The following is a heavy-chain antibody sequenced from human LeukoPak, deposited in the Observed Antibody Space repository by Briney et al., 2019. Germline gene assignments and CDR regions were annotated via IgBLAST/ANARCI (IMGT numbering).Heavy chain of an antibody. CDR1: GGAFSSYA. J-gene: IGHJ4*02. D-gene: IGHD2-15*01. CDR3: ARDRSGGSLTTLYDY. V-gene: IGHV1-69*06. CDR2: IIPIFGTT. Sequence: SVKVSCKASGGAFSSYAISWVRQAPGQGLEWMGGIIPIFGTTNYAQKFQGRVTIIADKSTSTAYMELSSLRSEDTAVYYCARDRSGGSLTTLYDYWGQGTLVTVSS.